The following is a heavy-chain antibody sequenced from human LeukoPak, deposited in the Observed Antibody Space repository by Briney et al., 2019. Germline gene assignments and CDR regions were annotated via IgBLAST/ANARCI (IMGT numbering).Heavy chain of an antibody. CDR1: GGSISSYY. D-gene: IGHD2-15*01. V-gene: IGHV4-59*01. CDR3: ARSDCSGGSCYGKIFDY. CDR2: IYYTGST. J-gene: IGHJ4*02. Sequence: PSETLSLTCTVSGGSISSYYWSWIRQPPGKGLEWIGYIYYTGSTNYNPSLKSRVTISVDTSKNQFSLNLSSVTAADTAVYYCARSDCSGGSCYGKIFDYWGQGTLVTVSS.